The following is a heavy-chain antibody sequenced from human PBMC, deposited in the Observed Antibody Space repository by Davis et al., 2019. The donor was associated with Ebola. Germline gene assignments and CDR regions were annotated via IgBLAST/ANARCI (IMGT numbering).Heavy chain of an antibody. CDR1: GGSISSYD. V-gene: IGHV4-59*12. J-gene: IGHJ4*02. Sequence: PSETLSLTCTVSGGSISSYDWSWIRQTPGEGLEWVGYISYSGRTNYNPSLESRATISADTSKNQFSLKLSSATAADTAVYYCARGGGAVAGTWGQGTLVTVSS. D-gene: IGHD6-19*01. CDR3: ARGGGAVAGT. CDR2: ISYSGRT.